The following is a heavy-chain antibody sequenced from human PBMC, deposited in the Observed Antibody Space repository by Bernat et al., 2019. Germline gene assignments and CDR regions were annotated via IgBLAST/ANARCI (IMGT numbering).Heavy chain of an antibody. J-gene: IGHJ3*02. CDR1: AGSISSHNYF. D-gene: IGHD3-22*01. V-gene: IGHV4-39*01. CDR3: VTPWRATYYYGSSGYYGWDAFDT. Sequence: QLQLQESGPGLVKPSETLSLTCTVSAGSISSHNYFWGWIREPPGKGLEWIGSVDSSGSTYYNPSLKGQVTISEDKSKNQFTLKLTSVTAAITTVYSCVTPWRATYYYGSSGYYGWDAFDTWGQGTMVTVSS. CDR2: VDSSGST.